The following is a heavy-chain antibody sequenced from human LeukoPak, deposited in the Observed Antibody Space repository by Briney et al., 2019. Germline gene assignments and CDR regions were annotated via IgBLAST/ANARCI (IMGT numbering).Heavy chain of an antibody. V-gene: IGHV3-7*03. CDR3: ARDFGFKVDY. Sequence: GGSLRLSCAASGFIFNNYWMCWVSQAQGKGLEWVANIKGDGSEKNFVDSVKGRFTISRDNAKNSLYLQVNSLRAEDTAVYYCARDFGFKVDYWGQGALVTVSS. CDR1: GFIFNNYW. J-gene: IGHJ4*02. D-gene: IGHD3-10*01. CDR2: IKGDGSEK.